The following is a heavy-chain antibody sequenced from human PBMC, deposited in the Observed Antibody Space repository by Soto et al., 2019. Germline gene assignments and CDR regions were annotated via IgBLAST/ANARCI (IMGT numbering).Heavy chain of an antibody. CDR3: AITTSDNYYGMDV. D-gene: IGHD1-26*01. CDR1: GYTFTGYY. J-gene: IGHJ6*02. CDR2: INPNSGGT. V-gene: IGHV1-2*04. Sequence: ASVHVSFKASGYTFTGYYIHWGRRAPGQGLECMGWINPNSGGTNYAQKFQGWVTMTRDTSISTAYMELSRLRSDDTAVYYCAITTSDNYYGMDVWGQGTTVTVSS.